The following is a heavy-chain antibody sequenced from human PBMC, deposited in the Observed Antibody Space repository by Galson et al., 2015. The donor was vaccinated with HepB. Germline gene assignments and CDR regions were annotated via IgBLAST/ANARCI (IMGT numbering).Heavy chain of an antibody. Sequence: SLRLSCAASGFPFTTYGMHWVRRAPGKGLEWVAAISNDGSNKYYADSVKGRFTMSRDSSKNTLYLQMNSLRAEDTAVYYCARDHQQLAYYFDYWGQGTLVTVSS. CDR2: ISNDGSNK. CDR1: GFPFTTYG. J-gene: IGHJ4*02. CDR3: ARDHQQLAYYFDY. D-gene: IGHD6-13*01. V-gene: IGHV3-30*03.